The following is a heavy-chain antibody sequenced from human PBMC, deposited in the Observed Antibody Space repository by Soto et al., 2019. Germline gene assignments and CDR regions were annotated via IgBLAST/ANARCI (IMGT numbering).Heavy chain of an antibody. CDR1: GYTFTSDG. Sequence: QVQLVQSGAEVKKPGASVKVSCKASGYTFTSDGISWVRQAPGQGLEWMGWISAYNGDTNYAQKLQGRGTMTTDTSTSTAYMELRSLRSDDTAVYYCARATLPRRFGPPRQDIVVVPAAYGMDVWGQWTTVTVSS. J-gene: IGHJ6*02. D-gene: IGHD2-2*01. CDR2: ISAYNGDT. CDR3: ARATLPRRFGPPRQDIVVVPAAYGMDV. V-gene: IGHV1-18*01.